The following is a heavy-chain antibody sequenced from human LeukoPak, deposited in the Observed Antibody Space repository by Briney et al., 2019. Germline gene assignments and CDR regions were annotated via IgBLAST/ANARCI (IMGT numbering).Heavy chain of an antibody. J-gene: IGHJ3*02. V-gene: IGHV4-4*02. CDR1: GGSISSSNW. CDR2: IYHSGST. Sequence: GTLSLTCAVSGGSISSSNWWSWVRQPPGKGLEWIGEIYHSGSTNYNPSLKSRVTISVDKSKNQFSLKLSSVTAADTAVYYCARETAPQITMNAFDIWGQGTMVTVSS. CDR3: ARETAPQITMNAFDI. D-gene: IGHD3-22*01.